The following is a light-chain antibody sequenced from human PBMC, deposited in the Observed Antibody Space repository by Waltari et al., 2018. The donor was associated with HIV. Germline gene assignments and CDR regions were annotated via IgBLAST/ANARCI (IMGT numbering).Light chain of an antibody. Sequence: QPKMTQAPSASKTPGQRITMSFSGGRSNLGNTFIYWYQQFPGLAPRLVLYRNDQRPTGVPGRFSGSKSGTSAFLAITGLRLEDEATYICASWDDTLGHWIFGGGTKLTVL. CDR1: RSNLGNTF. CDR3: ASWDDTLGHWI. CDR2: RND. V-gene: IGLV1-47*01. J-gene: IGLJ3*02.